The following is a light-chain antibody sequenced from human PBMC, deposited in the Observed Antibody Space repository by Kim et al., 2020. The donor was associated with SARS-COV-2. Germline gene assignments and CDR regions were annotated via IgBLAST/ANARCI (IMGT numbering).Light chain of an antibody. CDR2: AAS. CDR3: QQYYTHPVT. V-gene: IGKV1-8*01. J-gene: IGKJ1*01. CDR1: QGISSY. Sequence: AIRMTQSPSSLSASTGDKVTIPCRASQGISSYLAWYQQKPGKAPKLLIYAASTLQSGVPSRFSGSGSGTDFTLTISCLQSEDFATYYCQQYYTHPVTFGQGTKVDIK.